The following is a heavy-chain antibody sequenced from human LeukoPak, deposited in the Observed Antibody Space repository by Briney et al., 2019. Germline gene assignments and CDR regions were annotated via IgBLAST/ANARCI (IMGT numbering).Heavy chain of an antibody. V-gene: IGHV3-30*02. CDR1: GFTFSTYS. J-gene: IGHJ6*03. CDR2: IRYDGSNT. D-gene: IGHD3-9*01. CDR3: AKEYLEWFPMDV. Sequence: GGSLRLSCAASGFTFSTYSMNWVRQGPGKGLEWVAFIRYDGSNTYYVDSVKGRFTISRDNSKNTLYLQMNSLRAEDTAVYYCAKEYLEWFPMDVWGKGTKVTISS.